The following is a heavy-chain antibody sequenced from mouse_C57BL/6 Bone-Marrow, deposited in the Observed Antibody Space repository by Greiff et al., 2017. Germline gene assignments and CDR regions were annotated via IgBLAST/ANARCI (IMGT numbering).Heavy chain of an antibody. CDR1: GYTFTEYT. D-gene: IGHD1-1*01. CDR3: ARHEDVPYYYGSLPWFAY. V-gene: IGHV1-62-2*01. Sequence: QVQLQQSGAELVKPGASVKLSCKASGYTFTEYTIHWVKQRSGQGLEWIGWFYPGSGSIKYNEKFKDKATLTADKSSSTVYMELSRLTSEDSAVYFCARHEDVPYYYGSLPWFAYWGQGTLVTVSA. CDR2: FYPGSGSI. J-gene: IGHJ3*01.